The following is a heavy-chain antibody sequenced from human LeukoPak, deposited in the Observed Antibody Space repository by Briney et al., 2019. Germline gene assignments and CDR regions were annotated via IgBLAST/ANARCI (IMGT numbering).Heavy chain of an antibody. CDR2: IGGSGGST. V-gene: IGHV3-23*01. D-gene: IGHD3-22*01. J-gene: IGHJ5*02. CDR1: GFNFSRYE. Sequence: GGCLRRSDGAPGFNFSRYEREMVGQAPGYRLECVSAIGGSGGSTYYADSVKGRFTISRDNSKNTLYLQMNSLRAEDTAVYYCAKSRWGYYDCGESWGQGTLVTVSS. CDR3: AKSRWGYYDCGES.